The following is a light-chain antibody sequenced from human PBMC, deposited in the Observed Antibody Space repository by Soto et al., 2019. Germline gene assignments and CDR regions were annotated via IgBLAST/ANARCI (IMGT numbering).Light chain of an antibody. CDR3: CSYTGNKVFV. V-gene: IGLV2-11*01. CDR2: DVS. CDR1: TIGAHSF. Sequence: QSALTQPRSLSGSPGQSVTISCTGPTIGAHSFVSWYQDRPDKVPKLLIYDVSQRPSGIPDRFSGSRSANKASLTISGLQADDAAAYYCCSYTGNKVFVFGTGTQLTVL. J-gene: IGLJ7*01.